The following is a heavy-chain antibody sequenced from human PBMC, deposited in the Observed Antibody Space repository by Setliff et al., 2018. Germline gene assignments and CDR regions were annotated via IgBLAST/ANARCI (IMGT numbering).Heavy chain of an antibody. V-gene: IGHV5-51*01. D-gene: IGHD3-3*01. CDR3: ARQAISGSDAFDI. J-gene: IGHJ3*02. Sequence: GWIRQPPGKGLEWMGIIYPGDSDTRYSPSFQGQVTISADKSISTAYLQWSSLKASDTAMYYCARQAISGSDAFDIWGQGTLVTVSS. CDR2: IYPGDSDT.